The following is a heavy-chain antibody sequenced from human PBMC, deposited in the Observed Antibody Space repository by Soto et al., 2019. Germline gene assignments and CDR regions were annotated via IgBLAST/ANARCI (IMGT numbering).Heavy chain of an antibody. CDR2: IYHSGST. D-gene: IGHD5-12*01. V-gene: IGHV4-30-2*01. J-gene: IGHJ4*02. CDR3: AAGGGLPRYY. Sequence: QLQLQESGSGLVEPSQTLALTFGVSGGSISSSDYSWSRIRQPPGKGLEWIGYIYHSGSTYYNPSLKSRVTISVDRSKNQFSLKLSSVTAADTAVYYCAAGGGLPRYYWGQGTLVTVSS. CDR1: GGSISSSDYS.